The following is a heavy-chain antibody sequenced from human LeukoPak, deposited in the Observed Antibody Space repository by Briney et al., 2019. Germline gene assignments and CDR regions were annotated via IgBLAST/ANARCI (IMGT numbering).Heavy chain of an antibody. D-gene: IGHD3-9*01. Sequence: SQTLSLTCAISGDSVSSNSAAWNWIRQSPSRGLEWLGRTYYRSKWYNDYAVSVKSRITINPDTSKNQFSLQLNSVTPEDTAVYYCAREYDILTGYSINWFDPWGQGTLVTVSS. CDR3: AREYDILTGYSINWFDP. CDR1: GDSVSSNSAA. V-gene: IGHV6-1*01. J-gene: IGHJ5*02. CDR2: TYYRSKWYN.